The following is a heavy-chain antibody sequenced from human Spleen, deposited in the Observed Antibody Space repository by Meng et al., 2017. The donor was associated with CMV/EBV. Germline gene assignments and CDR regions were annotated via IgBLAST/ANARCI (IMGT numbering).Heavy chain of an antibody. CDR1: GFTCSSYS. D-gene: IGHD3-10*01. CDR2: ISSSSSYI. Sequence: ASGFTCSSYSMNCVRQAPGKRLEWVSSISSSSSYIYYADSLKGRFTISRDNAKNSLYLQMHSLRAEDTAVYYCARALHYYGSGTLDSWGQGTLVTVSS. J-gene: IGHJ4*02. CDR3: ARALHYYGSGTLDS. V-gene: IGHV3-21*01.